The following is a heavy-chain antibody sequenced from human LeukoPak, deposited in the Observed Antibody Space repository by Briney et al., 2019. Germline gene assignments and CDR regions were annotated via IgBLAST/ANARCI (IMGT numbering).Heavy chain of an antibody. CDR3: AYTGPLRYFVD. CDR1: GGTFSSYA. D-gene: IGHD3-9*01. Sequence: VASVKVSCKASGGTFSSYAISWVRQAPGQGLEWMGGIIPIFGTANYAQKFQGRVTITADESTSTAYMELSSLRSEDTAVYYCAYTGPLRYFVDWGQGTLVTVSS. CDR2: IIPIFGTA. J-gene: IGHJ4*02. V-gene: IGHV1-69*01.